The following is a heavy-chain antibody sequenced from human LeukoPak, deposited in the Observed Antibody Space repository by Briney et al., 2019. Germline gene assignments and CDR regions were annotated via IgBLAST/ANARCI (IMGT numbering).Heavy chain of an antibody. Sequence: GGSLRLSCAASGFTFSIYWVHWVRQAPGKGLVWVSSINSDGSSTSYADSVKGRFTISRDNAKNTLYLQMNSLRAEDTAVYYCASGGAYSSGWSEDFDYWGQGTLITVSS. D-gene: IGHD6-19*01. CDR3: ASGGAYSSGWSEDFDY. CDR2: INSDGSST. V-gene: IGHV3-74*01. CDR1: GFTFSIYW. J-gene: IGHJ4*02.